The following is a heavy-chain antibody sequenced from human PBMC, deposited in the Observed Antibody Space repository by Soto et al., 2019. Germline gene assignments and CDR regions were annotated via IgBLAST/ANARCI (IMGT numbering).Heavy chain of an antibody. CDR3: ARLHLGIAAAGTRMYYYYYGMDV. CDR2: INHSGST. D-gene: IGHD6-13*01. CDR1: GGSFSGYY. V-gene: IGHV4-34*01. J-gene: IGHJ6*02. Sequence: RSLTCAVYGGSFSGYYWSWIRQPPGKGLEWIGEINHSGSTNYNPSLKSRVTISVDTSKNQFSLKLSSVTAADTAVYYCARLHLGIAAAGTRMYYYYYGMDVWGQGTTVTVSS.